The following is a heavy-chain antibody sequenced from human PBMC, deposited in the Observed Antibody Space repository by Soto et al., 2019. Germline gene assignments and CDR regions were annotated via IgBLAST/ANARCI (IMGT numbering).Heavy chain of an antibody. V-gene: IGHV5-10-1*01. CDR1: GYSFTSYW. D-gene: IGHD3-22*01. CDR2: IDPSDSYT. CDR3: ARQNTYYYDSSGYFDY. Sequence: PGESLKISCKGSGYSFTSYWISWVRQMPGKGLEWMGRIDPSDSYTNYSPSFQGHVTISADKSISTAYLQWSSLKASDTAMYYCARQNTYYYDSSGYFDYWGQGTLVTVSS. J-gene: IGHJ4*02.